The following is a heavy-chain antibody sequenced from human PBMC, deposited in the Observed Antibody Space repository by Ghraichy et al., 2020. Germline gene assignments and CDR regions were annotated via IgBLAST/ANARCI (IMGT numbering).Heavy chain of an antibody. Sequence: ASVKVSCKASGYTFTSYGISWVRQAPGQGLEWMGWISAYNGNTNYAQKLQGRVTMTTDTSTSTAYMELRSLRSDDTAVYYCARDGGWLRAEDYYYYGMDVWGQGTTVTVSS. D-gene: IGHD5-12*01. J-gene: IGHJ6*02. CDR3: ARDGGWLRAEDYYYYGMDV. CDR2: ISAYNGNT. CDR1: GYTFTSYG. V-gene: IGHV1-18*04.